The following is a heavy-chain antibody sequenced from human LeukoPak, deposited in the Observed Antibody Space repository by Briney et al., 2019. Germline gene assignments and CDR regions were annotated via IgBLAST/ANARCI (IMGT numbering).Heavy chain of an antibody. D-gene: IGHD5-12*01. CDR3: ARAPPGYSRLDY. V-gene: IGHV4-59*01. Sequence: PSETLSLTCTVSGGSISSYYWSWIRQPPGKGLEWIGYIYYSGSTNYNPSFQSRVTISVDTSKNQFSLKLTSVTAADTAVYYCARAPPGYSRLDYWGQGTLVTVSS. CDR1: GGSISSYY. J-gene: IGHJ4*02. CDR2: IYYSGST.